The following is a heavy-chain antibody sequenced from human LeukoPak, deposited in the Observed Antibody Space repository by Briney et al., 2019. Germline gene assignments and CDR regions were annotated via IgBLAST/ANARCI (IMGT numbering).Heavy chain of an antibody. J-gene: IGHJ4*02. V-gene: IGHV7-4-1*02. CDR1: GYTFTSYA. D-gene: IGHD1/OR15-1a*01. Sequence: ASVKVSCKASGYTFTSYAMNWVRQAPGQGLEWTGWINTNTGNPTYAQGFTGRFVFSLDTSVSTAYLQISSLKAEDTAVYYCARGRATLRTIYYFDYWGQGTLVTVSS. CDR3: ARGRATLRTIYYFDY. CDR2: INTNTGNP.